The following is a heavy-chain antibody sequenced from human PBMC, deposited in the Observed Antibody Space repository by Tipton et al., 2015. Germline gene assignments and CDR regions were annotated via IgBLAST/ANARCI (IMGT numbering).Heavy chain of an antibody. CDR2: IYPGDSET. CDR1: GYSFTSYW. CDR3: ARAKRGSYYYCGMDV. V-gene: IGHV5-51*01. J-gene: IGHJ6*02. Sequence: QLVQSGAEVKKPGESLKISCETPGYSFTSYWIGRVRQMPGKGLEWMGNIYPGDSETRYSPSFQGQVIISADESISTAYLQWSSLKASDTAMYCCARAKRGSYYYCGMDVWGQGATVTVSS. D-gene: IGHD3-16*01.